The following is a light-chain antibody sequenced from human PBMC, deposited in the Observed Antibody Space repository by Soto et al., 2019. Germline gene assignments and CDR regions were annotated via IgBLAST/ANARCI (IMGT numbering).Light chain of an antibody. CDR2: DAS. J-gene: IGKJ3*01. CDR3: QQRGNWPAT. CDR1: QSVNNF. V-gene: IGKV3-11*01. Sequence: ETLLTQSPANLSLSPGERATLSCRASQSVNNFLAWYQQKPGQAPRPLIYDASYRATGIPARFSGSGSGTDFSLTISSLEPEDSAVYYCQQRGNWPATFGPGTKVDV.